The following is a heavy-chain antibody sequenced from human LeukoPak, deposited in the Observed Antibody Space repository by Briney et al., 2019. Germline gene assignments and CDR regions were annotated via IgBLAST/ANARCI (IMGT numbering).Heavy chain of an antibody. CDR2: IYTSGST. V-gene: IGHV4-61*02. CDR3: ARQIVVAAFDI. Sequence: SQTLSLTCTVSGGSISSGSYYWRWIRQPAGKGLEWIGRIYTSGSTNYNPSLKSRVTISVDTSKNQFSLKLSSVTAADTAVYYCARQIVVAAFDIWGQGTMVTVSS. J-gene: IGHJ3*02. CDR1: GGSISSGSYY. D-gene: IGHD3-22*01.